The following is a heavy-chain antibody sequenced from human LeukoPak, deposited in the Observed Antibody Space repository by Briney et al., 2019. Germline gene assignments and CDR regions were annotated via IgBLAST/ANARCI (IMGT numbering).Heavy chain of an antibody. Sequence: PGGSLRLSCAASGFTFSSYAMHWVRQAPGKGLEWVAVISYDGSNKYYADSVKGRFTISRDNSKNTLYLQMNSLRAEDTAVYYCARDGDSASYYPDFQHWGQGTLVTVSS. V-gene: IGHV3-30-3*01. J-gene: IGHJ1*01. CDR2: ISYDGSNK. CDR1: GFTFSSYA. CDR3: ARDGDSASYYPDFQH. D-gene: IGHD1-26*01.